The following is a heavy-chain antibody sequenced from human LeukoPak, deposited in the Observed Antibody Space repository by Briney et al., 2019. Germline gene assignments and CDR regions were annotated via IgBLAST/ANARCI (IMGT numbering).Heavy chain of an antibody. CDR2: IKYSGSI. D-gene: IGHD3-9*01. V-gene: IGHV4-34*01. J-gene: IGHJ4*02. Sequence: PAETLSLTCAVYGGSFSGDYWNWIRQPPGKGLEWIGEIKYSGSINYNPSLKSRVTISIDTSKNQFSLKLSSVTAADTAVYYCARGPLNYDILTGYSTGNFDYWGQGTLVTVSS. CDR3: ARGPLNYDILTGYSTGNFDY. CDR1: GGSFSGDY.